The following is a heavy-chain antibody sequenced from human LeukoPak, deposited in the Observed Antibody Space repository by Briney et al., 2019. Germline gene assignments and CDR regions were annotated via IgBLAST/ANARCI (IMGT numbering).Heavy chain of an antibody. V-gene: IGHV4-34*01. CDR1: GGSFSSYY. CDR2: IYYSGST. J-gene: IGHJ4*02. CDR3: ARGDVYFDY. Sequence: PSETLSLTCAVYGGSFSSYYWGWIRQPPGKGLEWIGNIYYSGSTYYNPSLKSRVTISVDTSKKQFSLKLSSVTAADTAVYYCARGDVYFDYWGQGTLVTVSS.